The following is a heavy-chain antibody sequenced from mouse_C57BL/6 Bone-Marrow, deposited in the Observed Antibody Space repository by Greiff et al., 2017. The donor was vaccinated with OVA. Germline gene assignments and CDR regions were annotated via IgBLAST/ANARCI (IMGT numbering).Heavy chain of an antibody. D-gene: IGHD2-4*01. Sequence: VQLQQSGPELAKPGASVKIPCKASGYTFTDYNMDWVKQSHGKSLEWIGDINPNNGGTIYNQKFKGKATLTVDKSSSTAYSELRSLTSEGTAVYDCARGGYYDYDGGAWFAYWGQGTLVTVSA. CDR1: GYTFTDYN. V-gene: IGHV1-18*01. J-gene: IGHJ3*01. CDR3: ARGGYYDYDGGAWFAY. CDR2: INPNNGGT.